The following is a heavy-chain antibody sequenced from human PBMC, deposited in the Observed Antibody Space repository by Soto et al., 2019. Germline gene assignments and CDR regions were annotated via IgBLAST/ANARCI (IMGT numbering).Heavy chain of an antibody. J-gene: IGHJ4*01. V-gene: IGHV4-59*01. CDR2: IYYSGVT. Sequence: SETLSLTCTVSGDSISPYYWSWIRQTPRKGLEWIGYIYYSGVTHYNPSLKSRVTISVDTSKNHFSLHLSSVTAADTAVYFCARGRDYHSSGHFDYWGQGTLATVSS. D-gene: IGHD6-6*01. CDR1: GDSISPYY. CDR3: ARGRDYHSSGHFDY.